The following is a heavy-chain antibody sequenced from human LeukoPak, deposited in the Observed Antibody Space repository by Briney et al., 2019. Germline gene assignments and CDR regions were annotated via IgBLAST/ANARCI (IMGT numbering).Heavy chain of an antibody. J-gene: IGHJ4*02. V-gene: IGHV1-46*03. CDR3: ARAGLSKGGFDY. Sequence: ASVTVSCKASGYIFTRYYLHWVRQAPGQGLEWMGIINPSGGSTSYVQKFQGRVTMTRDTSTSTVYMELSNLRSEDTAVYYCARAGLSKGGFDYWGQGTLVTISS. CDR2: INPSGGST. D-gene: IGHD5/OR15-5a*01. CDR1: GYIFTRYY.